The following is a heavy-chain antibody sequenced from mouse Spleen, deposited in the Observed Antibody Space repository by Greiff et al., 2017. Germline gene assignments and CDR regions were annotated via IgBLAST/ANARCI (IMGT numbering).Heavy chain of an antibody. CDR2: ISSGGGNT. V-gene: IGHV5-9-3*01. J-gene: IGHJ4*01. CDR3: GRHDYYRYQRDY. Sequence: EVHLVESGGGLVKPGGSLKLSCAASGFTFSSYSMSWVRQTPEKRLEWVATISSGGGNTYYPDSVKGRFTISRDNAKNKQYLKKSSLKWEDTEKYYGGRHDYYRYQRDYWGQGTSVTVSS. CDR1: GFTFSSYS. D-gene: IGHD2-14*01.